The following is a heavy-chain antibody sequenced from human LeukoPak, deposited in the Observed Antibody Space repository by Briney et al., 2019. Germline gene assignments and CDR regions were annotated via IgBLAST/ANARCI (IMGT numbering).Heavy chain of an antibody. CDR3: ARASGSYWWFDS. CDR2: VNPNSGDT. V-gene: IGHV1-2*02. J-gene: IGHJ5*01. Sequence: GSVKVSCKASGYTFTGYYLHWVRQAPGQGLEWMGCVNPNSGDTNYAQKFQGSVPMTRDTSISTVYMELSRLRSDDTAVYYCARASGSYWWFDSWGQGTLVTVSS. D-gene: IGHD1-26*01. CDR1: GYTFTGYY.